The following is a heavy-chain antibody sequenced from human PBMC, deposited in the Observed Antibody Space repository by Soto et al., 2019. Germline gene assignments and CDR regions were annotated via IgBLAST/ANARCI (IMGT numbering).Heavy chain of an antibody. CDR2: ISGSGGST. J-gene: IGHJ4*02. Sequence: EVQLLESGGGLVQPGGSLRLSCAASGFTFSSYAMSWVRQAPGKGLEWVSAISGSGGSTYYADSVKGRFTISRDNSKNELYLQMNSLRAEETAVYYCAKGRGSGSYYSFDYWRQGTLVTVSS. V-gene: IGHV3-23*01. CDR3: AKGRGSGSYYSFDY. D-gene: IGHD3-10*01. CDR1: GFTFSSYA.